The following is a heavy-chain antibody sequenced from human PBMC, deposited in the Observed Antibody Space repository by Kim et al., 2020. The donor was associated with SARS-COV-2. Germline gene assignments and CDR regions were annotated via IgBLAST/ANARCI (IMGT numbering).Heavy chain of an antibody. CDR2: IYHSGGT. V-gene: IGHV4-4*02. Sequence: SETLSLTCAVSGGSISSSNWWSWVRQHPGKGLVWIGEIYHSGGTTYNPSLKSRVTISVDKSKNQFSLKLSSVTAADTAEYYCARTIAAAGKGFDPCGQGTLVTVSS. D-gene: IGHD6-13*01. CDR1: GGSISSSNW. CDR3: ARTIAAAGKGFDP. J-gene: IGHJ5*02.